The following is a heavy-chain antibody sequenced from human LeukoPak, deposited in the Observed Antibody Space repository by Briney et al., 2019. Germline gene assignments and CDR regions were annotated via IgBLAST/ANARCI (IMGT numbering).Heavy chain of an antibody. D-gene: IGHD3-22*01. CDR1: GFTFSSYA. J-gene: IGHJ3*02. CDR2: ISYDGSNK. CDR3: ARDKPPPSYYYDSSGYYVDAFDI. Sequence: GGSLRLSCAASGFTFSSYAMHWVRQAPGKGLEGVAVISYDGSNKYYADSVKGRFTISRDNSKNTLYLQMNSLRPEDPAVYYCARDKPPPSYYYDSSGYYVDAFDIWGQGTMVTVSS. V-gene: IGHV3-30-3*01.